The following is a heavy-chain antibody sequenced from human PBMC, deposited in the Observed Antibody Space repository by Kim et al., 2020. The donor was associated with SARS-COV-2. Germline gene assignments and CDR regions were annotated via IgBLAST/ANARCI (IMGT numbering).Heavy chain of an antibody. V-gene: IGHV4-34*01. CDR2: INHSGST. D-gene: IGHD5-18*01. J-gene: IGHJ4*02. CDR3: ARLERSSYSYSY. CDR1: GGSFSGYY. Sequence: SETLSLTCAVYGGSFSGYYWSWIRQPPGKGLEWIGEINHSGSTNYNPSLKSRVTISVDTSKNQFSLKLSSVTAADTAVYYCARLERSSYSYSYWGQGTLVTVSS.